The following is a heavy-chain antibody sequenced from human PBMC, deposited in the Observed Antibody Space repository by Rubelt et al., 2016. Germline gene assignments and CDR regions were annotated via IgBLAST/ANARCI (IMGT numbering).Heavy chain of an antibody. V-gene: IGHV4-34*01. D-gene: IGHD3-10*01. Sequence: QVQLRQWGAGLLKPSETLSLTCAVYGGSFSGYYWSRIRQPPGKGLEWIGEINHSGSTNYNPSRKSRVTISVDTSKNQFSLKLSSVTAADTAVYYCARGGRYYGSGSYQRHNWFDPWGQGTLVTVSS. CDR3: ARGGRYYGSGSYQRHNWFDP. CDR2: INHSGST. J-gene: IGHJ5*02. CDR1: GGSFSGYY.